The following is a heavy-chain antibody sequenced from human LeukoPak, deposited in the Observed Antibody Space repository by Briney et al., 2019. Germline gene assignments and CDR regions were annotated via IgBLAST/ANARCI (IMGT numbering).Heavy chain of an antibody. Sequence: PGGSLRLSCAASGFTFSSSAMSWVRQAPGKGLEWVSAISGSGGSTYYADSVKGRFTISRDNSKNTLYLQMNSLRAEDTAVYYCAKAPGIAAAGSWFDPWGQGTLVTVSS. CDR1: GFTFSSSA. V-gene: IGHV3-23*01. D-gene: IGHD6-13*01. CDR3: AKAPGIAAAGSWFDP. CDR2: ISGSGGST. J-gene: IGHJ5*02.